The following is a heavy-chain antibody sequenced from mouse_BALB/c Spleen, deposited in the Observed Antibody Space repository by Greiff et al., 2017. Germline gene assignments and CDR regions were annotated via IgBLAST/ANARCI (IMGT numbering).Heavy chain of an antibody. CDR2: INPYNDGT. J-gene: IGHJ4*01. CDR1: GYTFTSYV. D-gene: IGHD2-4*01. Sequence: VQLQQSGPELVKPGASVKMSCKASGYTFTSYVMHWVKQKPGQGLEWIGYINPYNDGTKYNEKFKGKATLTSDKSSSTAYMELSSLTSEDSAVYYCAREGIYYDYHYYAMDYWGQGTSVTVSS. V-gene: IGHV1-14*01. CDR3: AREGIYYDYHYYAMDY.